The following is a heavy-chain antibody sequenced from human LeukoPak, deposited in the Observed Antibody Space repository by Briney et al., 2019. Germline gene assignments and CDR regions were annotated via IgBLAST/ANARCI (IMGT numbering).Heavy chain of an antibody. CDR2: IKQDGSEQ. CDR1: RFTFRDFW. Sequence: GGSLRLSFAAPRFTFRDFWVSRVRQAPGKGLEWVANIKQDGSEQNSVDSVKGRFTISRDNAKKSLYLQMNSLRAEDTAVYDLFYYRRGEYYFWSGYFLFAFWGQGTQVTVSS. D-gene: IGHD3-3*01. CDR3: FYYRRGEYYFWSGYFLFAF. V-gene: IGHV3-7*01. J-gene: IGHJ4*02.